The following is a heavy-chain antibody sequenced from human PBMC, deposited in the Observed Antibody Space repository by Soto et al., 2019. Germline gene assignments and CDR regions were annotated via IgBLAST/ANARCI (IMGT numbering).Heavy chain of an antibody. Sequence: SKALSLTCSVSGGSISSNGYYWTWIRQHPGKGLEWIGFISYSGTTYYNPSLQSRVSISVDTSKNQFSLTLSSVTAADTAVYYCAREKGNSRNPLDYWGQGTLVTVSS. CDR2: ISYSGTT. J-gene: IGHJ4*02. CDR3: AREKGNSRNPLDY. V-gene: IGHV4-31*03. CDR1: GGSISSNGYY. D-gene: IGHD1-1*01.